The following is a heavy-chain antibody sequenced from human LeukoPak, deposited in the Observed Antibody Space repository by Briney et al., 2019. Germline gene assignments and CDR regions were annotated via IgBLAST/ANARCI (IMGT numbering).Heavy chain of an antibody. CDR3: ARGGTTGGFDY. CDR2: ISSSGSTI. D-gene: IGHD4-17*01. J-gene: IGHJ4*02. Sequence: QPGGSLRLSCAASGFTFSSYEMNRVRQAPGKGLEWVSYISSSGSTIYYADSVKGRFTISRDNAKNSLYLQMNSLRAEDTAVYYCARGGTTGGFDYWGQGTLVTVSS. CDR1: GFTFSSYE. V-gene: IGHV3-48*03.